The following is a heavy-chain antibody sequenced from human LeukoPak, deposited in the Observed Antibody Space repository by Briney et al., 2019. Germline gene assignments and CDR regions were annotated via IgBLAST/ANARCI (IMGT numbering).Heavy chain of an antibody. D-gene: IGHD3-22*01. Sequence: GGSLRLSCVVSGITLSNYGMSWVRQAPGKGLEWVAGISDSGGRTNYADSVKGRFTISRDSPKNTLYLQMNSLRAEDTAVYFCAKRGVVIRVILVGFHKEAYYFDSWGQGALVNVSS. CDR3: AKRGVVIRVILVGFHKEAYYFDS. CDR2: ISDSGGRT. CDR1: GITLSNYG. J-gene: IGHJ4*02. V-gene: IGHV3-23*01.